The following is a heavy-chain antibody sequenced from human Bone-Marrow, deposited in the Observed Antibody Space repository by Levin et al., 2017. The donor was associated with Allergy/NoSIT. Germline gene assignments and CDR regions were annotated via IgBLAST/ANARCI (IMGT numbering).Heavy chain of an antibody. V-gene: IGHV3-23*01. Sequence: GGSLRLSCAASGFTFSAYAMSWVRQAPGKGLEWVSSISDSNDRTTYAESVKGRFSISRDRSKNMVYLQMNSLRAEDTAVYYCAKNGDNALDYWGQGILVTVSS. CDR2: ISDSNDRT. D-gene: IGHD4-17*01. CDR3: AKNGDNALDY. J-gene: IGHJ4*02. CDR1: GFTFSAYA.